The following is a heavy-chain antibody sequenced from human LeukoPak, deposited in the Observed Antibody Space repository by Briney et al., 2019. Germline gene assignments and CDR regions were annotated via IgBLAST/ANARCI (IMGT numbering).Heavy chain of an antibody. CDR1: GYTFNGYY. V-gene: IGHV1-2*04. CDR2: INPNSGGT. J-gene: IGHJ5*02. Sequence: ASVKVSCKASGYTFNGYYMHWVRQAPGQGLEWMGWINPNSGGTNYAQKFQGWVTITRVTSISTAYMELSRLRSVDTAVYYCARGVCSSTSCLNWFAPWGPRTLVTVSS. CDR3: ARGVCSSTSCLNWFAP. D-gene: IGHD2-2*01.